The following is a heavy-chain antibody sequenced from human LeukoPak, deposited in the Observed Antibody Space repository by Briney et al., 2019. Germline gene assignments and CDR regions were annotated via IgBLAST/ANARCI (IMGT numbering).Heavy chain of an antibody. CDR1: GGSISSYY. J-gene: IGHJ1*01. Sequence: ETLSLTCTVSGGSISSYYWSWIRQPPGKGLEWIGYIYYSGSTNYNPSLKSRVTISVDTSKNQFSLKLSSVTAADTAVYYCARSFYGDYLEYFQHWGQGTLVTVSS. V-gene: IGHV4-59*01. CDR3: ARSFYGDYLEYFQH. D-gene: IGHD4-17*01. CDR2: IYYSGST.